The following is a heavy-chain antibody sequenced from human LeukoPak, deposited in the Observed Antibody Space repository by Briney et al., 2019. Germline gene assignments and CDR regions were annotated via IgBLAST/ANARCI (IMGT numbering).Heavy chain of an antibody. CDR2: ISPYSGNT. D-gene: IGHD6-13*01. V-gene: IGHV1-18*01. J-gene: IGHJ4*02. Sequence: ASVKVSCKGSGYIFTSFGINRVRQAPGQGLEWMGWISPYSGNTNYEQKFQGRLTMTTNTSTSTAYMELRGLRSDDTAVYYCARDGIAATGRDYWGQGTLVTVSS. CDR1: GYIFTSFG. CDR3: ARDGIAATGRDY.